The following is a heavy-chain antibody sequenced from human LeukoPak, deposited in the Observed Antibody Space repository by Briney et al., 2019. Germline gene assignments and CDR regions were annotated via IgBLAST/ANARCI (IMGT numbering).Heavy chain of an antibody. CDR3: ARGVPLRDYYDSSGSFDY. CDR2: IYYSGST. D-gene: IGHD3-22*01. Sequence: SETLSLTCTVSGGSISRGGYYWSWIRQHPGKGLEWIGYIYYSGSTYYNPSLKSRVTISVDTSKNQFSLKLSSVTAADTAVYYCARGVPLRDYYDSSGSFDYWGQGTLVTVSS. J-gene: IGHJ4*02. CDR1: GGSISRGGYY. V-gene: IGHV4-31*03.